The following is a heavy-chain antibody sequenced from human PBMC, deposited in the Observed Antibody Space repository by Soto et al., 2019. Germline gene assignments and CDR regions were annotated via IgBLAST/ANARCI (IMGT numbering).Heavy chain of an antibody. J-gene: IGHJ4*02. Sequence: EVQLLDSGGGLVQPGGSLRLSCAASGFTFSNYAMTWVRQGPGKGLEWVSGISGSGGRSYYADSVKGRFTISRDKSKRTWYLHMNSQRAEGTAVYYCAKAYFVWSSEQPYYFDYWGQGTLVTVSS. CDR1: GFTFSNYA. D-gene: IGHD3-16*01. CDR2: ISGSGGRS. V-gene: IGHV3-23*01. CDR3: AKAYFVWSSEQPYYFDY.